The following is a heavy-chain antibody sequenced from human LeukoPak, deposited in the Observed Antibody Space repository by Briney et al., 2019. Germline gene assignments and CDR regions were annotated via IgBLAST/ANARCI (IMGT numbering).Heavy chain of an antibody. CDR1: GFTFSSYE. CDR2: ISSSGSTI. Sequence: GGSLRLSCAASGFTFSSYEMNWVRQAPGKGLEWVSYISSSGSTIYYADSVKGRFTISRDNSKNSLYLQMNSLRTEDTALYYCAKDFSDITMVRGASYWYFDLWGRGTLVTVSS. V-gene: IGHV3-48*03. J-gene: IGHJ2*01. CDR3: AKDFSDITMVRGASYWYFDL. D-gene: IGHD3-10*01.